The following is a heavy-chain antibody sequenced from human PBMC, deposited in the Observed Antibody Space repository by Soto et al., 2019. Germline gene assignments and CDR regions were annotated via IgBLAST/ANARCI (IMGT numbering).Heavy chain of an antibody. Sequence: SVKVSCKASGYTFTSYYMHWVRQAPGQGLEWMGIINPSGGSTSYAQKFQGRVTMTRDTSTSTVYMELSSLRSEDTAVYYCARGVHDYGDYIQAFDIWGQGTMVTVSS. V-gene: IGHV1-46*03. CDR2: INPSGGST. J-gene: IGHJ3*02. CDR1: GYTFTSYY. D-gene: IGHD4-17*01. CDR3: ARGVHDYGDYIQAFDI.